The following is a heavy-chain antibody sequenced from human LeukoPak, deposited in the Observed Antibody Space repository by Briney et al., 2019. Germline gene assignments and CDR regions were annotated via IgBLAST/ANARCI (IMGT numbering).Heavy chain of an antibody. Sequence: GGSLRLSCAASGFTFYDYDMHWVRQAPGKGLEGVSGISWNSGSIVYADSVKGRFTISRDNAKNSLYLQMNSLRAEDTALYYCARCRSSGYYSFDYWGQGTLVTVSS. V-gene: IGHV3-9*01. CDR2: ISWNSGSI. CDR1: GFTFYDYD. D-gene: IGHD3-22*01. CDR3: ARCRSSGYYSFDY. J-gene: IGHJ4*02.